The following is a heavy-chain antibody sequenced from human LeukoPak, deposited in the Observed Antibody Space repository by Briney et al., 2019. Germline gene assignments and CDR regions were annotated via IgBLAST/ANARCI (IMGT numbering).Heavy chain of an antibody. CDR3: ARLPEPVWSGTQSDASDI. CDR1: GGTFSSYA. CDR2: IIPIFGTA. V-gene: IGHV1-69*13. Sequence: GASVKVSCKASGGTFSSYAISWVRQAPGQGLEWMGRIIPIFGTANYPQKFQGRVTITADESTSTAYMELSSLRSEDTAVYYCARLPEPVWSGTQSDASDIWGQGTMVTVSS. J-gene: IGHJ3*02. D-gene: IGHD3-3*01.